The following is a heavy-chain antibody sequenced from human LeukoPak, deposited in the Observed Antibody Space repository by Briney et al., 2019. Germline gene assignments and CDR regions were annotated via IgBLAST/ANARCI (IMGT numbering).Heavy chain of an antibody. J-gene: IGHJ4*02. CDR3: ARCESSGWFYPFDY. V-gene: IGHV3-23*01. Sequence: GGSLRLSCAASGFTFSSSAMSWVRQAPGKGLEWVSAISNNGGYTYYADSVKGRFTISRDNSKNTLYLQMNSLRAEDTAVYYCARCESSGWFYPFDYWGQGTLVTVSS. D-gene: IGHD6-19*01. CDR1: GFTFSSSA. CDR2: ISNNGGYT.